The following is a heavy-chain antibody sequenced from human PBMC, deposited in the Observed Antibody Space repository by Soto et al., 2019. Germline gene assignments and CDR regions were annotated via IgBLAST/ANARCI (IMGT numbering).Heavy chain of an antibody. CDR2: IWYDGSNK. J-gene: IGHJ6*01. V-gene: IGHV3-33*01. D-gene: IGHD5-18*01. CDR3: AREGGGYSYEGRDV. CDR1: GFTFSSYG. Sequence: HVQLVESGGGVVQPGRSLRLSCAASGFTFSSYGMHWVRQAPGKGLEWVAVIWYDGSNKYYADSVKGRFTISRDDSKNTLYLQMNSLRAEDTAVYYCAREGGGYSYEGRDVWGQGTTVPGSS.